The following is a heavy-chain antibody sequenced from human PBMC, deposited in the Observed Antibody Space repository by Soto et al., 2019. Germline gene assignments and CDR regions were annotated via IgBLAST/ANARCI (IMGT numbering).Heavy chain of an antibody. J-gene: IGHJ6*02. V-gene: IGHV4-30-2*01. CDR1: GGSISSGGYS. CDR2: IYHSGST. Sequence: SETLSLTCAVSGGSISSGGYSWSWIRQPPGKGLEWIGYIYHSGSTYYNPSLKSRVTISVDRSKNLFSLKLSSVTAADTAVYYCAREDSYYYGMDVWGQGTTVTVSS. CDR3: AREDSYYYGMDV.